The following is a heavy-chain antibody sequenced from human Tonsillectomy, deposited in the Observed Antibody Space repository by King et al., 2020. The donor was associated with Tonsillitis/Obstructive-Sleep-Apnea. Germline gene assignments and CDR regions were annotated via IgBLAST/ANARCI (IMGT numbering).Heavy chain of an antibody. V-gene: IGHV4-59*01. CDR3: ARDHCSSTSGYGSYYYMDV. Sequence: QLQESGPGLVKPSETLSLTCTVSGGSISSYYWSWIRQPPGKGLEWIGYIFYSGSTNYNPSLKSRVTISVDTSKNQFSLKLSSVTAAATAVYYCARDHCSSTSGYGSYYYMDVWGKGTTVTVSS. J-gene: IGHJ6*03. CDR2: IFYSGST. D-gene: IGHD2-2*01. CDR1: GGSISSYY.